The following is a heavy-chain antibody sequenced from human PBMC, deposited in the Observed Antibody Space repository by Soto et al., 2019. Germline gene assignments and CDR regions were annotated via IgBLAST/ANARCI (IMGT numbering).Heavy chain of an antibody. V-gene: IGHV5-51*01. Sequence: GESLKISCKGSGYSFTSYWIGWVRQMPGKGLEWMGVIYPGDSDTRYSPSFQGQVTISADKSISTAYLQWSSLKASDTAMYYCARRGSPPGYGMDVWGQGTTVTVSS. D-gene: IGHD6-13*01. J-gene: IGHJ6*02. CDR1: GYSFTSYW. CDR2: IYPGDSDT. CDR3: ARRGSPPGYGMDV.